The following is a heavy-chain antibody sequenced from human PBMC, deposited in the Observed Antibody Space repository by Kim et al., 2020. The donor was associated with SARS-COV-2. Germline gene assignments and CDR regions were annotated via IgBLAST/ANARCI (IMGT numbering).Heavy chain of an antibody. V-gene: IGHV5-10-1*01. Sequence: GESLKISCKSSAYNFANYWITWVLQMPGKGLEWMGRIDPRDSFTTYSPDFQGHVSISADKSIRTAYLQWSSLKTSDTAVYFCTSAADYDNWGQGTLVTVSS. CDR2: IDPRDSFT. CDR1: AYNFANYW. J-gene: IGHJ4*02. CDR3: TSAADYDN. D-gene: IGHD6-25*01.